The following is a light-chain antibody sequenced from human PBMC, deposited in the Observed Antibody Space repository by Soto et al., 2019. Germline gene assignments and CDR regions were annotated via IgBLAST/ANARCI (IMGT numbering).Light chain of an antibody. J-gene: IGKJ1*01. CDR2: GAS. V-gene: IGKV3-15*01. CDR3: QQYYKWPQT. Sequence: EIVMTQSPATLSVSPGDRATLSCRASQSIRNNLAWYQQRPGQAPRLLIYGASTGATGIPARFRGSGSGTDFTLTISSLQSEEFAVYYCQQYYKWPQTFGQGTKV. CDR1: QSIRNN.